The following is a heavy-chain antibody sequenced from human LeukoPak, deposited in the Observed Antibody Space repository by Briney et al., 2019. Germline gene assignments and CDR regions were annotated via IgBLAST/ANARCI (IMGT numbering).Heavy chain of an antibody. Sequence: SETLSLTCTVSGGSISSYYWSWIRQPPGKGLEWIGYIYYSGSTYYNPSLKSRVTISVDTSKNQFSLKLSSVTAADTAVYYCARDVGESGWYQLQRSFDAFDIWGQGTMVTVSS. D-gene: IGHD2-2*01. V-gene: IGHV4-59*12. CDR1: GGSISSYY. CDR3: ARDVGESGWYQLQRSFDAFDI. CDR2: IYYSGST. J-gene: IGHJ3*02.